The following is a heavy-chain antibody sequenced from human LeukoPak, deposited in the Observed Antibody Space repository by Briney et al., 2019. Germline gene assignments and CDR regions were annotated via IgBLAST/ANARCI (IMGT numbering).Heavy chain of an antibody. Sequence: QPGGSLRLSCAASGFTLSSYSMNWVRQAPGRGLECVSYISTSSSDTNYADSVKGRFTISRDNSKNSLYLQMNSLRAEDTAVYYCARGHYGMDVWGQGTTVTVSS. CDR1: GFTLSSYS. J-gene: IGHJ6*02. CDR3: ARGHYGMDV. V-gene: IGHV3-48*04. CDR2: ISTSSSDT.